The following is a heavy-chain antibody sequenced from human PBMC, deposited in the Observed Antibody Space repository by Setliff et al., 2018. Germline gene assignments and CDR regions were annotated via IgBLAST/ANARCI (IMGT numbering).Heavy chain of an antibody. CDR2: IQTSGTT. V-gene: IGHV4-4*08. D-gene: IGHD2-8*01. J-gene: IGHJ4*02. CDR3: AKDRVNDGVWDFDS. CDR1: GGSISRYH. Sequence: SETLSLTCTVSGGSISRYHWSWIRQPPGKGLEWIGYIQTSGTTNYNPSLKSRVTISVDTSKNQFSLRLKSVTAADTAVYYCAKDRVNDGVWDFDSWGQGTLVTVSS.